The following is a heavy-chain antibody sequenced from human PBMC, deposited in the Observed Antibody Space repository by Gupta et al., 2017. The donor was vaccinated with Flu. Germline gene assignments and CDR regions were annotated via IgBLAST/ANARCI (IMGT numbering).Heavy chain of an antibody. V-gene: IGHV3-53*04. CDR2: TYGGGAT. CDR3: ARVVTGSSLYYFDL. D-gene: IGHD1-26*01. J-gene: IGHJ4*02. Sequence: EVQLVESGGGLVQPGGSLRLSCAASGFTVSITYMSWVRQAPGQGLEWVSLTYGGGATYYADSVKGRFTISRHISENTLYLQMNSLRPEDTAVYYCARVVTGSSLYYFDLWGLGTLVTVSS. CDR1: GFTVSITY.